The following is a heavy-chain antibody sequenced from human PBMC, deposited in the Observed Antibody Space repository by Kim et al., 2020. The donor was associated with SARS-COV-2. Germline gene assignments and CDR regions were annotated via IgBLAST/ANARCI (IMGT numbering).Heavy chain of an antibody. CDR1: GFTFTSYE. CDR2: VSGSGDST. CDR3: ARGRACSV. J-gene: IGHJ4*02. V-gene: IGHV3-23*01. Sequence: GGSLRLSCAASGFTFTSYEMTWVRQTQGKGLEWVSTVSGSGDSTYYTDSVKGRFTLSRDNSRNTVFLQMNSLRAKDTAVYFCARGRACSVWGQGTLVTVSS. D-gene: IGHD2-21*02.